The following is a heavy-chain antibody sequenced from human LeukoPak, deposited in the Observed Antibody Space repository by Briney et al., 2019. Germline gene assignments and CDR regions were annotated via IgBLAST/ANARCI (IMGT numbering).Heavy chain of an antibody. V-gene: IGHV4-34*01. CDR2: INHSGST. Sequence: PETLSLTCAVYGGSFSGYYWSWIRQPPGKGLECIGEINHSGSTNYNPSLKSRVTISVDTSKNQFSLKLNSVTAADTAVYYCARGGYYGSGNDFRFDPWGQGTLITVSS. D-gene: IGHD3-10*01. CDR3: ARGGYYGSGNDFRFDP. CDR1: GGSFSGYY. J-gene: IGHJ5*02.